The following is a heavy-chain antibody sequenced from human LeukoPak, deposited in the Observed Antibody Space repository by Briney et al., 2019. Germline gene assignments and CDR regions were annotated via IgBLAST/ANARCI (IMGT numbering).Heavy chain of an antibody. CDR3: ARDIRGSYYYMDV. CDR2: ISSSSSYI. V-gene: IGHV3-21*01. CDR1: GFTFSSYI. D-gene: IGHD2-2*02. Sequence: GGSLRLSCEASGFTFSSYIMTWVRQAPGKGLECVSSISSSSSYIYYADSVKGRFTISRDNAKNSLYLQMNSLRAEDTAVYYCARDIRGSYYYMDVWGKGTTVTVPS. J-gene: IGHJ6*03.